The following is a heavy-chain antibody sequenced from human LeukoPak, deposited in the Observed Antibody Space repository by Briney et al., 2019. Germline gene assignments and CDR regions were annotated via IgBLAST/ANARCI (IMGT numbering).Heavy chain of an antibody. Sequence: GGSLRLSCSVSGFTLSTYVMHWVRQAPGKGLEYVSAISSNGDNTYYADSVKGRYTISRDNSKNTLYLQMSSLRADDTAVYYCVRGTGYWGQGTLVTVSS. V-gene: IGHV3-64D*06. CDR3: VRGTGY. J-gene: IGHJ4*02. CDR2: ISSNGDNT. CDR1: GFTLSTYV.